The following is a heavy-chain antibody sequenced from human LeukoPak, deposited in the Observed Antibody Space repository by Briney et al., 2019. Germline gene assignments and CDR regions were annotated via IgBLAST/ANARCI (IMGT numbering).Heavy chain of an antibody. Sequence: KPSETLSLTCTVSGGSISSYYWSWIRQPPGKGLEWIEYIYYSGSTNYNPSLKSRVTISVDTSKNQFSLKLSSVTAADTAVYYCARHYCTNGVCYTNGNNWFDPWGQGTLVTVSS. J-gene: IGHJ5*02. CDR2: IYYSGST. CDR3: ARHYCTNGVCYTNGNNWFDP. V-gene: IGHV4-59*01. D-gene: IGHD2-8*01. CDR1: GGSISSYY.